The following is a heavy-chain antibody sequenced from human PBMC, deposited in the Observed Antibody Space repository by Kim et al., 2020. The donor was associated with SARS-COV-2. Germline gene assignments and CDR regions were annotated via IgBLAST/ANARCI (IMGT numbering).Heavy chain of an antibody. D-gene: IGHD3-9*01. CDR1: GGTFSSYA. V-gene: IGHV1-69*04. CDR2: IIPILGIA. Sequence: SVKVSCKASGGTFSSYAISWVRQAPGQGLEWMGRIIPILGIANYAQKFQGRVTITADKSTSTAYMELSSLRSEDTAVYYCARDTATDYDILIGYYSHYYYYYMDVWGKGTTVTVSS. J-gene: IGHJ6*03. CDR3: ARDTATDYDILIGYYSHYYYYYMDV.